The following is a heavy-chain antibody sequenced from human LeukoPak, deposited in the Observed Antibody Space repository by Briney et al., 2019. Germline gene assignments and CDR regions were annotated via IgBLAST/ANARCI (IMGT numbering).Heavy chain of an antibody. Sequence: RISCKGSGYTFSSYWIGWVRQAPGQGLEWMGRIIPIFGTANYAQKFQGRVTITTDESTSTAYMELSSLRSEDTAVYYCARHTYSYGYNPDYWGQGTLVTVSS. CDR2: IIPIFGTA. D-gene: IGHD5-18*01. CDR3: ARHTYSYGYNPDY. CDR1: GYTFSSYW. V-gene: IGHV1-69*05. J-gene: IGHJ4*02.